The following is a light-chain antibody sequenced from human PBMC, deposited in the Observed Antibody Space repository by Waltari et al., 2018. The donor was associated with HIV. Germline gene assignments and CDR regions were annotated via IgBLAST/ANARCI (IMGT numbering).Light chain of an antibody. V-gene: IGKV4-1*01. CDR2: WAS. CDR1: QSVLYRSNTKNY. J-gene: IGKJ1*01. CDR3: QQSYTSPRT. Sequence: DIVMTQSPDYLAVSLGERATINCKSSQSVLYRSNTKNYLAWYQQKPGQPPKLLIYWASTRDSGVPARFSGSGSGTDFTLTISSLQAEDVGVYFCQQSYTSPRTFGQGTKVEIK.